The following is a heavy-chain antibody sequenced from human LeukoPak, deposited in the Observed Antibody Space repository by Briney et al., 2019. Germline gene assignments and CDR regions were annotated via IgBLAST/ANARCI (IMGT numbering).Heavy chain of an antibody. CDR2: ISGSGGST. CDR1: GFTFSSCA. J-gene: IGHJ4*02. CDR3: AKLLPIVVVPAAMSDFDY. D-gene: IGHD2-2*01. Sequence: GGSLRLSCAASGFTFSSCAMSWVRQAPGKGLEWVSAISGSGGSTYYADSVKGRFTISRDNSKNTLYLQMNSLRAEDTAVYYCAKLLPIVVVPAAMSDFDYWGQGTLVTVSS. V-gene: IGHV3-23*01.